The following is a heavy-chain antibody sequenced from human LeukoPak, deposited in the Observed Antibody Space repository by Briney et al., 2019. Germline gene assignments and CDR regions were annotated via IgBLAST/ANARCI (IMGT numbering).Heavy chain of an antibody. CDR2: IYSGGST. CDR1: GFTLSSNY. CDR3: ARAGQQLDY. D-gene: IGHD6-13*01. V-gene: IGHV3-66*01. Sequence: AGGSLRPPLAAPGFTLSSNYMSWVRPAPGKGLEWVSVIYSGGSTYYADSVKGRFTISRDNSKNTLYLQMNSLRAEDTAVYYCARAGQQLDYWGQGTLVTVSS. J-gene: IGHJ4*02.